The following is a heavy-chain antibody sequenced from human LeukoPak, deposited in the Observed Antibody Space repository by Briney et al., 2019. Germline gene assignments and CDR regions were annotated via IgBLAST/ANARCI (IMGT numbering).Heavy chain of an antibody. D-gene: IGHD2-2*01. J-gene: IGHJ4*02. CDR2: IIPVFGTA. CDR1: GGTFSSYA. CDR3: ARAPLGYCSSTTCYAGIRQYFDY. V-gene: IGHV1-69*13. Sequence: SVKVSCKASGGTFSSYAISWVRQAPGQGLEWMGGIIPVFGTAIYAQKFQGRVTITADESTSTAYMALSTLRSEDTAVYYCARAPLGYCSSTTCYAGIRQYFDYWGQGTLVTVSS.